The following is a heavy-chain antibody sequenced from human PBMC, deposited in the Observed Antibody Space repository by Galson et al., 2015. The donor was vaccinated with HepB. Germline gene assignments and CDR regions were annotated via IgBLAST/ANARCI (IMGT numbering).Heavy chain of an antibody. V-gene: IGHV3-48*02. CDR1: GFTFSSYS. CDR2: ISSSSSTI. Sequence: SLRLSCAASGFTFSSYSMNWVRQAPGKGLEWVSYISSSSSTIYYADSVKGRFTISRDNAKNSLYLQMNSLRDEDTAVYYCARGLLWFGGDAFDIWGQGTMVTVSS. D-gene: IGHD3-10*01. CDR3: ARGLLWFGGDAFDI. J-gene: IGHJ3*02.